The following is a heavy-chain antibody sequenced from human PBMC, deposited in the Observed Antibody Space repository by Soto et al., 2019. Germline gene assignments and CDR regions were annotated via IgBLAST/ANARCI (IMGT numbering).Heavy chain of an antibody. J-gene: IGHJ6*02. V-gene: IGHV4-59*02. CDR1: GGSVTTYH. CDR2: IYNSGST. Sequence: SETLSLTCAVSGGSVTTYHWTWIRRPPVKGLEWIGYIYNSGSTNYSPALKSRVTISLDTSKNQFSLKVNSVTAADTAMYYCAKLRDGYYYYYGMGVWGQGTSVTVSS. D-gene: IGHD3-10*01. CDR3: AKLRDGYYYYYGMGV.